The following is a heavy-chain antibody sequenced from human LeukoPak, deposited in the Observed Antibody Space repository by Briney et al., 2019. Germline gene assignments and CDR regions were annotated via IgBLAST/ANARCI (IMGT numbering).Heavy chain of an antibody. CDR3: TRPDDYGDY. D-gene: IGHD1-14*01. Sequence: PGGSLRLSCIASGFTFGDYAMSWFRQAPGKGLEWVGFIRIKSYGWTTEHAASVKGRFTISRDDSKAIAYLQMNSLKTEDTAVYYCTRPDDYGDYWGQGTLVTVSS. J-gene: IGHJ4*02. CDR1: GFTFGDYA. V-gene: IGHV3-49*03. CDR2: IRIKSYGWTT.